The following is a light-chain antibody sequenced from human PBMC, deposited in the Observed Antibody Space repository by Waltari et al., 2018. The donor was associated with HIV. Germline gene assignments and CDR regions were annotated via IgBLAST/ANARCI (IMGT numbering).Light chain of an antibody. CDR1: SSDVGAYQY. CDR3: CAYAGRSTYV. V-gene: IGLV2-23*02. J-gene: IGLJ1*01. CDR2: EVD. Sequence: QSALTQPASVSGSPGQSITMSCTGSSSDVGAYQYVSWYQQRPGKAPKVIMFEVDKRPSGVSSRFSGSKSGNTASLTISRLQADDEADYYCCAYAGRSTYVFGSGTTVTVL.